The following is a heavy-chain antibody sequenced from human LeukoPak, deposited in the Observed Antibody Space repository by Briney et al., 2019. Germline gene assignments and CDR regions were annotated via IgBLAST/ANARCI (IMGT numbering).Heavy chain of an antibody. V-gene: IGHV4-59*12. J-gene: IGHJ6*03. Sequence: SETLSLTCTVSGGSISSYYWSWIRQPPGKGLEWIGSIYYSGSTYYNPSLKSRVTISVDTSKNQFSLKLSSVTAADTAVYYCARDHIAAATMDVWGKGTTVTVSS. CDR1: GGSISSYY. D-gene: IGHD6-13*01. CDR2: IYYSGST. CDR3: ARDHIAAATMDV.